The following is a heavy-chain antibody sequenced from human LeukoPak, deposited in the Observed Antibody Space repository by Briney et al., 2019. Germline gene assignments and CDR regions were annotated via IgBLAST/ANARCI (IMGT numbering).Heavy chain of an antibody. CDR3: ARGSSGDY. D-gene: IGHD3-10*01. V-gene: IGHV3-30-3*01. CDR1: GFTFSSYA. Sequence: GGSLRLSCAASGFTFSSYAMHWVRQAPGKGLEWVAVISYDGSNKYYADSVKGRFTISRDNSKNTLYLQMNSLRAEDTAMYYCARGSSGDYWGQGTLVIVSS. J-gene: IGHJ4*02. CDR2: ISYDGSNK.